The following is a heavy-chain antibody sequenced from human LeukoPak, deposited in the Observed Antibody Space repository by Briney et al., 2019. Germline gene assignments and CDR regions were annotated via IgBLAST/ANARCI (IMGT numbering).Heavy chain of an antibody. CDR2: IFSGGRT. Sequence: GRCLSLSCAASGFTVSSTCMGWASHPPGNGLEWVSVIFSGGRTNYAASVKGRFTISRDNSKNTLYLQMNSLRAEDTLVYYCARGSTRIAVAVVGGEGTLVTVPS. CDR1: GFTVSSTC. V-gene: IGHV3-66*02. CDR3: ARGSTRIAVAVV. J-gene: IGHJ4*02. D-gene: IGHD6-19*01.